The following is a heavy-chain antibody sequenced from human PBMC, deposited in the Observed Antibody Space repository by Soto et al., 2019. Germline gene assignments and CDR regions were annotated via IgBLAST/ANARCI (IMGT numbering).Heavy chain of an antibody. V-gene: IGHV3-21*01. J-gene: IGHJ4*02. CDR2: ISSSSSYI. CDR1: GFTFSSYS. Sequence: PGGSLRLSCAASGFTFSSYSMNWVRQAPGKGLEWVSSISSSSSYIYYADSVKGRFTISRDNAKNSLYLQMNSLRAEDTAVYYCARDYRLYGDYGEYYFDYWGQGTLVTVSS. CDR3: ARDYRLYGDYGEYYFDY. D-gene: IGHD4-17*01.